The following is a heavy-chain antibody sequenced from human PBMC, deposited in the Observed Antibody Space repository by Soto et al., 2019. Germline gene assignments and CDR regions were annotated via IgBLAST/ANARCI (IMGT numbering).Heavy chain of an antibody. J-gene: IGHJ4*02. CDR1: GASVGSGSFY. CDR3: ARDSNQGWRIAAH. D-gene: IGHD6-6*01. CDR2: VFYSGST. V-gene: IGHV4-61*01. Sequence: SETLSLTCTVSGASVGSGSFYWSWIRQPPGKGLEWIGYVFYSGSTNYNPSLKSRVTISVDTSKNQFSLKLSSVTAADTAGYYCARDSNQGWRIAAHWGQGTLVTVSS.